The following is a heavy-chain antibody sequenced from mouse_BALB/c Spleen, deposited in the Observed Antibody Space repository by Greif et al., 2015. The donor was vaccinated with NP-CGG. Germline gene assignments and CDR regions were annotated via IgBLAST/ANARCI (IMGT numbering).Heavy chain of an antibody. D-gene: IGHD1-2*01. CDR1: GFNIKDTY. Sequence: VQLKQSGAELVKPGASVKLSCTASGFNIKDTYMHWVKQRPEQGLEWIGRIDPANGNTKYDPKFQGKATITADTSSNTAYLQLSSLTSEDTAVYYCARFITTAGLWYFDVWGAGTTVTVSS. CDR2: IDPANGNT. CDR3: ARFITTAGLWYFDV. V-gene: IGHV14-3*02. J-gene: IGHJ1*01.